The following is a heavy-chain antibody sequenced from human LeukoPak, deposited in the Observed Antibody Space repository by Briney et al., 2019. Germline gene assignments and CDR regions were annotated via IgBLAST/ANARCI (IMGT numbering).Heavy chain of an antibody. D-gene: IGHD5-24*01. CDR2: IWYGGSNK. CDR1: GFTFSSYG. V-gene: IGHV3-30*02. J-gene: IGHJ4*02. Sequence: PGGSLRLSCAASGFTFSSYGMHWVRQAPGKGLEWVAVIWYGGSNKYYADSVKGRFTISRDNSKNTLYLQMNSLRAEDTAVYYCAKDRYGDGYNFDYWGQGTLVTVSS. CDR3: AKDRYGDGYNFDY.